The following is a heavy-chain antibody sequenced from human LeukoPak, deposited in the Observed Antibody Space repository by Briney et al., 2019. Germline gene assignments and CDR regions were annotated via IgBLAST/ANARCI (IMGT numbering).Heavy chain of an antibody. V-gene: IGHV3-48*02. CDR1: GFTFSSYS. CDR3: AKSDTYRFDY. Sequence: GGSLRLSCAASGFTFSSYSMNWVRQAPGKGLEWLSYISSSSSIIYYADSVKGRFTISRDNAKNSLYLQMNSLRDEDTVVYYCAKSDTYRFDYWGQGTLVTVSS. J-gene: IGHJ4*02. D-gene: IGHD2-21*02. CDR2: ISSSSSII.